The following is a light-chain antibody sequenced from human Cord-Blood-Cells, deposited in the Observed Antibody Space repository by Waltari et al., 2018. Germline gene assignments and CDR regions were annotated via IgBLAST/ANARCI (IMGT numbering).Light chain of an antibody. J-gene: IGKJ2*01. CDR2: DAS. CDR3: QQYDNLLLYT. Sequence: DIQMTQSPSSLSVSVGDRVTITCQASQDISNYLNWYQQKPGKAPKLLIYDASNVETRVPSRFSGSGSGTDFTFTISSLQPEDIATYYCQQYDNLLLYTFGQGTKLEIK. V-gene: IGKV1-33*01. CDR1: QDISNY.